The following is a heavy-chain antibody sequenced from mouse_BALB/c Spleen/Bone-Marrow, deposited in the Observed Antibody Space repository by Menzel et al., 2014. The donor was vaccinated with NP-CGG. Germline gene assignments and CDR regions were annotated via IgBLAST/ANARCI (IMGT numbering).Heavy chain of an antibody. J-gene: IGHJ2*01. V-gene: IGHV5-17*02. CDR1: GFTFSSFG. CDR3: ARRYYGSSFSYFDY. CDR2: ISSGSSTI. Sequence: QLQQSGGGLVQPGGSRKLSCAASGFTFSSFGMHWVRQAPEKGLEWVAYISSGSSTIYYADTVKGRFTISRDNPKNTLFLQMTSLRSEDTAMYYCARRYYGSSFSYFDYWGQGTTLTVSS. D-gene: IGHD1-1*01.